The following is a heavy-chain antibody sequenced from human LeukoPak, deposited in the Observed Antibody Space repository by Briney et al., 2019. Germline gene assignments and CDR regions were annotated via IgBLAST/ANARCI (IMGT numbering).Heavy chain of an antibody. J-gene: IGHJ6*04. CDR1: EFSPTKYE. D-gene: IGHD3-10*01. CDR2: ISDSGTST. Sequence: GRSLSPSRAPSEFSPTKYEMICVPQAPGKGLEWVSYISDSGTSTYYADSVQGCFTVSRDNAKNSLFLQMNSLRAEDTAVYYCSGPLPSVGMCGWGKLATVTVSS. V-gene: IGHV3-48*03. CDR3: SGPLPSVGMCG.